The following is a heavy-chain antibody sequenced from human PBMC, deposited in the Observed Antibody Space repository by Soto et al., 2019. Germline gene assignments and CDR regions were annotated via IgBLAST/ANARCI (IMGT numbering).Heavy chain of an antibody. CDR1: GGTFSSYT. V-gene: IGHV1-69*04. J-gene: IGHJ5*02. Sequence: GASVKVSCKASGGTFSSYTISWVRQAPGQGLERMGRIIPILGIANYAQKFQGRVTITADKSTSTAYMELSSLRSEDTAVYYCAREGSSSSSWFDPWGQGTLVTVSS. D-gene: IGHD6-6*01. CDR2: IIPILGIA. CDR3: AREGSSSSSWFDP.